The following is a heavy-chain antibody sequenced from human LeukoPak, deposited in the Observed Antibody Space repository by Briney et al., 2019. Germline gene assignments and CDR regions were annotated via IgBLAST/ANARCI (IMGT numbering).Heavy chain of an antibody. V-gene: IGHV4-34*01. CDR1: GGSFSGYY. CDR3: ASGPEDCDPYWYFDL. D-gene: IGHD3/OR15-3a*01. Sequence: SETLSLTCAVYGGSFSGYYLNWIRQPPGKGLEWIGEINHSGSTNYNPSLKSRVAMSVDTSKNQFSLKLRSVTAADTAVYYCASGPEDCDPYWYFDLWGRGTLVTVSS. CDR2: INHSGST. J-gene: IGHJ2*01.